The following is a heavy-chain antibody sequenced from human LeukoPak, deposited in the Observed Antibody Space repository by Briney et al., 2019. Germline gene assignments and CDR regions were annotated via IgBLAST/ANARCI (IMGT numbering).Heavy chain of an antibody. D-gene: IGHD3-22*01. V-gene: IGHV3-53*01. Sequence: GGSLRLSCAASGFTVSNSYLSWVRQAPGKGLEWVSVIYTDGSTFYADSVKGRFTISRDNSKNTLYLQMSSLRAEDTAVYYCARDRGFYDTSPPDWGQGTLVTVSS. CDR3: ARDRGFYDTSPPD. CDR1: GFTVSNSY. CDR2: IYTDGST. J-gene: IGHJ4*02.